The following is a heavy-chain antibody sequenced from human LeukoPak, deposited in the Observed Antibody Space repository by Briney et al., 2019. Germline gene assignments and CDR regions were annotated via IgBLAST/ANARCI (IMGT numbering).Heavy chain of an antibody. CDR3: ARVSTVIRAARHSNRFDY. CDR1: GGSISSGDYY. V-gene: IGHV4-31*03. CDR2: TYYSGST. D-gene: IGHD6-6*01. J-gene: IGHJ4*02. Sequence: PSQTLSLTCTVSGGSISSGDYYWSWIRQHPGKGLEWIGYTYYSGSTYYNPSLKSRVTISVDTSKNQFSLKLSSVTAADTAVYYCARVSTVIRAARHSNRFDYWGQGTLVTVSS.